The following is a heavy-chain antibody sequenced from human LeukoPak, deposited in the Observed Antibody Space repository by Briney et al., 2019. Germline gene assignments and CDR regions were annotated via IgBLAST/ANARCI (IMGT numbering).Heavy chain of an antibody. J-gene: IGHJ3*02. CDR1: GGSISSSGYY. D-gene: IGHD6-13*01. Sequence: PSETLSLTCSVSGGSISSSGYYWGWIRQPPGKGLEWIGSIFHSGSTYYKPSLKSRVTISVDTSKSQFSLKVSSVTAADTAVYYCARDRLGYSSSWGAFDIWGQGTMVTVSP. V-gene: IGHV4-39*02. CDR3: ARDRLGYSSSWGAFDI. CDR2: IFHSGST.